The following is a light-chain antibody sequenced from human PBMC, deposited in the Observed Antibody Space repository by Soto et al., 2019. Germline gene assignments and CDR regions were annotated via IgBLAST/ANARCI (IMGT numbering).Light chain of an antibody. CDR3: QQSYNGRT. J-gene: IGKJ1*01. CDR2: GTS. Sequence: DIQMTQSPSSLSASVGDSVTITCRASQSISIYLHWYQQKPGKPPSLLIYGTSSLRSGVPSRFSGAGSGTDFTLTITSLQPEDFATYYCQQSYNGRTFGQGTKVDI. CDR1: QSISIY. V-gene: IGKV1-39*01.